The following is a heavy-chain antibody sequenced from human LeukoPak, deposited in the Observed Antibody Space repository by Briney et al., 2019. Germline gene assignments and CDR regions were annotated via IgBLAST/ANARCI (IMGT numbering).Heavy chain of an antibody. D-gene: IGHD3-10*01. Sequence: AGGSLRLSCAASGFTFSDYYMSWIRQAPGKGLEWFSYISSNGSTIYYADSVKGRFTISRDNAKNSLYLQMNSLRAEDTAVYYCARDQLWFGDTAFDIWGQGTMVTVSS. CDR1: GFTFSDYY. CDR2: ISSNGSTI. V-gene: IGHV3-11*01. CDR3: ARDQLWFGDTAFDI. J-gene: IGHJ3*02.